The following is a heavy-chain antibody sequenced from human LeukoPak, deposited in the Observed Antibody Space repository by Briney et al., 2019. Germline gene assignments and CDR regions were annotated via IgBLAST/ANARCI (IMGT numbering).Heavy chain of an antibody. CDR3: ARGYYDSSGYYLFISATDY. Sequence: GGSLRLSCAASGFTFSSYWMHWVRQAPGKGLVWVSRINSDGSSTSYADSVKGRFTISRDNAKNTLYLQMHSLRAEVTAVYYCARGYYDSSGYYLFISATDYWGQGTLVTVSS. V-gene: IGHV3-74*01. D-gene: IGHD3-22*01. J-gene: IGHJ4*02. CDR2: INSDGSST. CDR1: GFTFSSYW.